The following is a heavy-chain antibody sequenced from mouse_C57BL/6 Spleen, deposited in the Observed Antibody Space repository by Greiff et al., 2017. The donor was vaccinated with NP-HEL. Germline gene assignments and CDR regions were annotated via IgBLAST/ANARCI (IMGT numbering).Heavy chain of an antibody. CDR3: ARERALPDAMDY. J-gene: IGHJ4*01. V-gene: IGHV1-19*01. CDR2: INPYNGGT. D-gene: IGHD1-2*01. CDR1: GYTFTDYY. Sequence: VHVKQSGPVLVKPGASVKMSCKASGYTFTDYYMNWVKQSHGKSLEWIGVINPYNGGTSYNQKFKGKATLTVDKSSSTAYMELNSLTSEDSAVYYCARERALPDAMDYWGQGTSVTVSS.